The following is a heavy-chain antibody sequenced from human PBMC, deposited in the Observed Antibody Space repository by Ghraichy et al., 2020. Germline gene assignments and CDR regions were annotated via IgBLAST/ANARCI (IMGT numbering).Heavy chain of an antibody. D-gene: IGHD2-2*01. CDR2: IKQDGSEK. CDR3: ERDRIVVVQADYYYYGMDV. CDR1: GFTFSSYW. J-gene: IGHJ6*02. V-gene: IGHV3-7*01. Sequence: GGSLRLSCAASGFTFSSYWMSWVRQAPGKGLEWVANIKQDGSEKYYLDSVKGRFTISRDNAKNSLYLQMNSLRAEDTAVYSCERDRIVVVQADYYYYGMDVWGQGPTVPVSS.